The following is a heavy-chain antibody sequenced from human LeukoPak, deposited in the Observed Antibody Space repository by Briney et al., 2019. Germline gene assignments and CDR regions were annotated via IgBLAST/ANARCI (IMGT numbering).Heavy chain of an antibody. J-gene: IGHJ3*02. CDR3: ANQAVAGIGAFDI. V-gene: IGHV3-30*18. CDR1: GFTFSSYG. D-gene: IGHD6-19*01. Sequence: GGSLRLSCAASGFTFSSYGMHWVRQAPGKGLEWVAVISYDGSNKYYADSVKGRFTISRDNSKNTLYLQVNRLRAEDTAVYYCANQAVAGIGAFDIWGQGTMVTVSS. CDR2: ISYDGSNK.